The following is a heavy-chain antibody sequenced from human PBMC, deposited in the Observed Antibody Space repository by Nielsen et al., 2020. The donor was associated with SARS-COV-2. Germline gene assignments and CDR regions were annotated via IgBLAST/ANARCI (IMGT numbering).Heavy chain of an antibody. V-gene: IGHV4-34*01. CDR1: GGSFSGYY. Sequence: SETLSLTCAVYGGSFSGYYWSWIRQPPGKGLEWIGEINHSGGTNYNPSLKSRVTISVDTSKNQFSLKLSSVTAADTAVYYCARTYSGSYYFDYWGQGTLVTVSS. CDR3: ARTYSGSYYFDY. J-gene: IGHJ4*02. CDR2: INHSGGT. D-gene: IGHD1-26*01.